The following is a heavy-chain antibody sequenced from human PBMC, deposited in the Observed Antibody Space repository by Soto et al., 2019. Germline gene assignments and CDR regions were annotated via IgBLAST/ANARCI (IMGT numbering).Heavy chain of an antibody. V-gene: IGHV4-59*01. CDR1: GGPISSYY. D-gene: IGHD1-26*01. CDR2: IYYSGST. J-gene: IGHJ6*02. Sequence: PSETLSLTCTVSGGPISSYYWSWIRQPPGKGLEWIGYIYYSGSTNYNPSLKSRVTISVDTSKNQFSLKLSSVTAADTAVYYCARPHVIVGATHSPVIGGMDVWGQGTTVTVSS. CDR3: ARPHVIVGATHSPVIGGMDV.